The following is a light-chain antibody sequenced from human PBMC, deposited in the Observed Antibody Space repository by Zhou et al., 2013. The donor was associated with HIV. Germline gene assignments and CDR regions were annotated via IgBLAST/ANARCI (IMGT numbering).Light chain of an antibody. CDR2: GAS. CDR1: QSVSSNY. J-gene: IGKJ4*01. CDR3: QQYGSSPLT. Sequence: ESVLTQSPGTLSLSPGERATLSCRASQSVSSNYLAWYQQKPGQAPRLLIFGASRRATGIPDRFSGSGSGTEFTLTISRLEPEDFAVYYCQQYGSSPLTFGGGTKVEV. V-gene: IGKV3-20*01.